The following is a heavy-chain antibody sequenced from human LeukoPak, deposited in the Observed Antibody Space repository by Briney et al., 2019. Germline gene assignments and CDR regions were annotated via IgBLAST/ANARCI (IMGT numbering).Heavy chain of an antibody. D-gene: IGHD5-18*01. CDR2: IYTSGST. Sequence: SETLSLTCTVSGGSISSYYWSWIRQPAGKGLEWIGRIYTSGSTNYNPSLKSRVTLSVETSKSRFSLKLSSVTAADTAVYYCARDAGDSYGVDAFDIWGQGTMVTVSS. CDR1: GGSISSYY. V-gene: IGHV4-4*07. J-gene: IGHJ3*02. CDR3: ARDAGDSYGVDAFDI.